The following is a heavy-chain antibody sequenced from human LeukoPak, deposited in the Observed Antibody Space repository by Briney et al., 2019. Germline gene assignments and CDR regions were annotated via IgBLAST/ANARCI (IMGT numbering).Heavy chain of an antibody. V-gene: IGHV4-30-2*01. Sequence: SETLSLTRTVSDGSISSYYWSWIRQPPGKGLEWIGYIYHSGSTYYNPSLKSRVTISVDRSKNQFSLKLSSVTAADTAVYYCARDSYGSGMDVWGQGTTVTVSS. CDR2: IYHSGST. CDR3: ARDSYGSGMDV. D-gene: IGHD5-18*01. CDR1: DGSISSYY. J-gene: IGHJ6*02.